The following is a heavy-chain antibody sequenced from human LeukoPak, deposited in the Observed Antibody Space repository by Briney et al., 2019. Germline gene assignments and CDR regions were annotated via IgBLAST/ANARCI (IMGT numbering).Heavy chain of an antibody. CDR1: GYTFTSYA. CDR2: INTNTGNP. V-gene: IGHV7-4-1*02. D-gene: IGHD3-3*01. Sequence: ASVKVSCKASGYTFTSYAMNWVRQAPGQGLEWMGWINTNTGNPTYAQGFTGRFVFSLDTSVSTAYLQISSLRAEDAAVYYCAREGVTIFGVVILEPPDYWGQGTLVTVSS. J-gene: IGHJ4*02. CDR3: AREGVTIFGVVILEPPDY.